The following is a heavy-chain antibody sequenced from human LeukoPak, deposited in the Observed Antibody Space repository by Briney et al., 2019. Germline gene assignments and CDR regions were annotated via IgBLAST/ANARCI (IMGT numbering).Heavy chain of an antibody. D-gene: IGHD3-22*01. CDR1: GFKFRDYY. V-gene: IGHV3-11*01. Sequence: GGSLRLSCAASGFKFRDYYMSWIRQAPGKGLEWISYISMSGSVIQYSDSVKGRFTTSRDNVKNSLHLQMDSLRVDDTAVYYCARGGWSRDWFDTWGQGTLVSVSS. CDR2: ISMSGSVI. J-gene: IGHJ5*02. CDR3: ARGGWSRDWFDT.